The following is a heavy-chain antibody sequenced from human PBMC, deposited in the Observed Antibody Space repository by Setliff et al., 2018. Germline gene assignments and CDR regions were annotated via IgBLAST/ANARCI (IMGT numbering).Heavy chain of an antibody. D-gene: IGHD3-22*01. CDR2: INHSGSP. J-gene: IGHJ4*02. CDR1: GASFSGTY. Sequence: SETLSLTCAVYGASFSGTYCSWIRQSPGKGLEWIGEINHTGSPSWIGEINHSGSPNYNPSLKSRVTMSVDTSKNQFSLKLTSVTAADTAVYYCRVWVDMIEVDSWAQGTLVTAPQ. V-gene: IGHV4-34*01. CDR3: RVWVDMIEVDS.